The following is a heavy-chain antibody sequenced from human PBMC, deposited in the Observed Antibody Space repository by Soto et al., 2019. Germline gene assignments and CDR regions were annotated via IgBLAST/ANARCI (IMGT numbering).Heavy chain of an antibody. J-gene: IGHJ6*02. CDR3: ARGNTIFGVVTYGMDV. Sequence: ASVKVSCKASGYTFTSYGVIWVRQAPGQGLEWTGWISAYNGNTNYAQKLQGRVTMTTDTSTSTAYMELRSLRSDDTAVYYCARGNTIFGVVTYGMDVWGQGTTVTVSS. D-gene: IGHD3-3*01. CDR2: ISAYNGNT. CDR1: GYTFTSYG. V-gene: IGHV1-18*01.